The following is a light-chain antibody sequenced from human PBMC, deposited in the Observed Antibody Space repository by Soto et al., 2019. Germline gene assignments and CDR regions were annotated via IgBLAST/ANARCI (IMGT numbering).Light chain of an antibody. CDR1: QSVHSN. J-gene: IGKJ4*01. CDR3: QQYSRWPLT. CDR2: VAS. Sequence: EIVMTQSPATLSVSPGERATLSCRASQSVHSNLAWYQQKPGQARRLLIYVASTRATGVPARFSGSGSGTEFTLTISRLQSEDFAVYYCQQYSRWPLTFGGGTKVEIK. V-gene: IGKV3-15*01.